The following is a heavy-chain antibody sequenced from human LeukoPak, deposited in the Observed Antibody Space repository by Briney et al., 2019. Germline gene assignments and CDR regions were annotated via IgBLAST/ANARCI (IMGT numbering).Heavy chain of an antibody. V-gene: IGHV3-7*01. D-gene: IGHD2-2*01. CDR3: ARAKKIYCSSTSCYDNYYCYYMDV. CDR1: GFTFSCYW. J-gene: IGHJ6*03. Sequence: GGSLRLSCAASGFTFSCYWMSWVRQAPGKGLEWVANIKQDGREKYYVDSVKGRFTISRDNAKNSLYLQMNSLRAEDTAVYYCARAKKIYCSSTSCYDNYYCYYMDVWGKGTTVTVSS. CDR2: IKQDGREK.